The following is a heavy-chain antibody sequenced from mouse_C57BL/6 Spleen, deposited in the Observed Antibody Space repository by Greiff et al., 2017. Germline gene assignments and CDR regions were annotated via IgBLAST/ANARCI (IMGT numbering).Heavy chain of an antibody. CDR2: IRNKANGYTT. CDR3: ARLYGNYVWYFDV. Sequence: EVMLVESGGGLVQPGGSLSLSCAASGFTFTDYYMSWVRQPPGKALEWLGFIRNKANGYTTEYSASVKGRFTISRDNSQSILYLQMYALRAEDSATYYCARLYGNYVWYFDVWGTGTTVTVSS. J-gene: IGHJ1*03. V-gene: IGHV7-3*01. D-gene: IGHD2-1*01. CDR1: GFTFTDYY.